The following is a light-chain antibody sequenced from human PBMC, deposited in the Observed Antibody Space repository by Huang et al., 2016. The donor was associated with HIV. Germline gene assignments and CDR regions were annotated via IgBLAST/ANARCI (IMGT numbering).Light chain of an antibody. Sequence: DIQMDQSPSSLSVSLGDRVTITCRATQDISISLAWFQKKPGSAPRLLLYDTSKLNTGVPSRFSGLGSGTSHTLTISGLQPEDSATYYCQQYYTPPRTFGPGTKLEI. J-gene: IGKJ2*01. CDR1: QDISIS. V-gene: IGKV1-NL1*01. CDR2: DTS. CDR3: QQYYTPPRT.